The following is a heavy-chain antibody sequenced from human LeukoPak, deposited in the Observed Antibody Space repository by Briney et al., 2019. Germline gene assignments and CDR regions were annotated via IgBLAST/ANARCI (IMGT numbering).Heavy chain of an antibody. D-gene: IGHD5-12*01. CDR3: ASTLVTTINY. CDR2: ISSNGGST. V-gene: IGHV3-64D*09. J-gene: IGHJ4*02. Sequence: GGSLRLSCSASGFTFSSYAMHWVRQAPGKGLEYVSAISSNGGSTYYADSVKGRFTISRDNSKNTLCLQMSSLRAEDTAVYYCASTLVTTINYWGQGTLVTVSS. CDR1: GFTFSSYA.